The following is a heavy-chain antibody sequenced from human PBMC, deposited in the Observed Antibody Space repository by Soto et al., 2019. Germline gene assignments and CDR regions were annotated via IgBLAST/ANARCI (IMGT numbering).Heavy chain of an antibody. J-gene: IGHJ4*02. Sequence: SETLSLTCAVYGGSFSGYYWSWIRQPPGKGLEWIGEINHSGSTNYNPSLKSRVTISVDTSKNQFSLKLSSVTAADTAVYYCARGELAYCSRTSCLSNCPPYFAYWGQGTLVTVSS. CDR1: GGSFSGYY. D-gene: IGHD2-2*01. CDR3: ARGELAYCSRTSCLSNCPPYFAY. V-gene: IGHV4-34*01. CDR2: INHSGST.